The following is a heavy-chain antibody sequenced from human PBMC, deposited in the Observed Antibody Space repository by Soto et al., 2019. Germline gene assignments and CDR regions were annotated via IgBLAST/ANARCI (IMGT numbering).Heavy chain of an antibody. D-gene: IGHD4-17*01. V-gene: IGHV3-33*01. CDR2: IWDDGSNK. CDR1: GFTFSSYG. CDR3: ARDSGDGDYVVLNY. J-gene: IGHJ4*02. Sequence: QVQLVESGGGVVQPRRSLRLSCAASGFTFSSYGMHWVRQAPGKGLEWVAVIWDDGSNKYYADSVKGRFTISRDNSKNTLYLQMNSLRAEDTAVYYCARDSGDGDYVVLNYWGQGTLVTVSS.